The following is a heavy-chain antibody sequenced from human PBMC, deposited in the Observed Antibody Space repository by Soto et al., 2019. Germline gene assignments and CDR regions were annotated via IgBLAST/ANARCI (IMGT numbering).Heavy chain of an antibody. CDR1: GFSFGSSW. Sequence: EVQLVESGGGLVQPGGSLRLSCVASGFSFGSSWMNWVRQAPGKGLEWVANIKKDGSQISYLDSVRGRFTISRDNAKNSLYLQMNSLRAEDTALYYCARDVSPGSSSLYLDAFDIWGQGTMVTVSS. CDR2: IKKDGSQI. CDR3: ARDVSPGSSSLYLDAFDI. J-gene: IGHJ3*02. D-gene: IGHD6-13*01. V-gene: IGHV3-7*05.